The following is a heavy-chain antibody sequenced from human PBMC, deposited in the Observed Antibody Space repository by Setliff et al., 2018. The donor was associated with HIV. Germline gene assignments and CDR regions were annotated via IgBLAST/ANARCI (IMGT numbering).Heavy chain of an antibody. Sequence: ASVKVSCKASGYTFTSYYMHWVRQAPGQGLEWIGRISPNNGVAEYAPKFQGRVIMTLDTSISTAYLEIPRLTSDDAAVYYCARPRVFDSFDVWGQGSMVTVSS. CDR3: ARPRVFDSFDV. CDR1: GYTFTSYY. J-gene: IGHJ3*01. CDR2: ISPNNGVA. V-gene: IGHV1-2*06.